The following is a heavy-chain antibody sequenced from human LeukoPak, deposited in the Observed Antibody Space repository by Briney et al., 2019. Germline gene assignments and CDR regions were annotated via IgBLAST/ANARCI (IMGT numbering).Heavy chain of an antibody. CDR2: INHSGST. CDR1: GGSFSGYY. J-gene: IGHJ4*02. D-gene: IGHD2-8*02. CDR3: AGPGRWSRGLDY. Sequence: PSETLSLTCAVYGGSFSGYYWSWIRQPPGKGLEWIGEINHSGSTNYNPSLKSRVTISVDTSKNQFSLKLSSVTAADTAVYYCAGPGRWSRGLDYWGQGTLVTVSS. V-gene: IGHV4-34*01.